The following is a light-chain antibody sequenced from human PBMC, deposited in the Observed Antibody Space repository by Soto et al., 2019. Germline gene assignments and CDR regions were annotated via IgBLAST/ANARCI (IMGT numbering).Light chain of an antibody. CDR3: CLYAVTFYV. V-gene: IGLV2-14*03. J-gene: IGLJ1*01. CDR1: SSDLGTYNY. Sequence: QSVLTQPASVSGSPGQSITISCSGTSSDLGTYNYVSWYQQHPDTPPKLIIYDVRNRPSGVSDRFSGSKSGATVSLIISNLQAEDEADYYCCLYAVTFYVFGTGTKVTVL. CDR2: DVR.